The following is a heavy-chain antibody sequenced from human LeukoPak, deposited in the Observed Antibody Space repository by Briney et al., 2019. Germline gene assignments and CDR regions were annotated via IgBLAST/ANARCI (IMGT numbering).Heavy chain of an antibody. Sequence: SETLSLTCTVSGGSISSYYWSWIRQPAGKGLEWIGRIYTSGSTNYNPSLKSRVTMSVDTSKNQFSLKLSSVTAAGTAVYYCARSRLFGSYYSLDYWGQGTLVTVSS. CDR1: GGSISSYY. J-gene: IGHJ4*02. CDR3: ARSRLFGSYYSLDY. CDR2: IYTSGST. V-gene: IGHV4-4*07. D-gene: IGHD1-26*01.